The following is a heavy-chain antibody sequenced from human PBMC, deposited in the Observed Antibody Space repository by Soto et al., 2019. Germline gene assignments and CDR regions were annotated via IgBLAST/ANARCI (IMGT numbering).Heavy chain of an antibody. Sequence: EVQLLESGGGLVQPGGSLRLSCAASGFTFSSYAMSWVRQAPGKGLEWVSAISGSGGSTYYADSVKGRFTISRDNSKNTLYLQMNSLRAEDTAVYYCAKDRSAGVAGKPKTIQHWGQGTLVTVSS. D-gene: IGHD6-19*01. V-gene: IGHV3-23*01. CDR2: ISGSGGST. CDR1: GFTFSSYA. J-gene: IGHJ1*01. CDR3: AKDRSAGVAGKPKTIQH.